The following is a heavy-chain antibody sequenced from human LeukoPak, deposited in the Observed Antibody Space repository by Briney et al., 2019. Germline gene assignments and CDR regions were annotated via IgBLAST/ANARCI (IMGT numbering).Heavy chain of an antibody. V-gene: IGHV3-30*18. J-gene: IGHJ5*02. CDR2: ISYDGSNK. CDR3: AKGVSKNP. Sequence: GGSLRLSCAASGFTFSSYGMHWVRQAPGKGLEWVAVISYDGSNKYYADSVKGRFTISRDNSKNTLYLQMNSLRAEDTAVYYCAKGVSKNPWGQGTLVSVSS. CDR1: GFTFSSYG.